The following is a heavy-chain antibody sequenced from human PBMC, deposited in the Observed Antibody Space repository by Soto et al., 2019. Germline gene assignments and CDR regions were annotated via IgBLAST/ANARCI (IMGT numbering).Heavy chain of an antibody. CDR1: GFTFSNVW. Sequence: EEQLAESGGGLVKPGGSLRLSCAASGFTFSNVWMTWVRQAPGKGLEWVGRVKSNTDGGTTEYASPVKGRFTISRDDSRNTLYLQMNSLKTEDTAVYYCTTGLVRGPSRFDPWCQGTLVTVPS. CDR3: TTGLVRGPSRFDP. CDR2: VKSNTDGGTT. J-gene: IGHJ5*02. V-gene: IGHV3-15*01. D-gene: IGHD3-10*01.